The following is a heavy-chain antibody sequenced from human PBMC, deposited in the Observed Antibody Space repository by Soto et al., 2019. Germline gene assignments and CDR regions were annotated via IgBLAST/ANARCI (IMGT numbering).Heavy chain of an antibody. CDR1: GFTFSSYA. J-gene: IGHJ6*03. D-gene: IGHD2-15*01. CDR2: ISGSGGST. CDR3: VSQIDIVANYEGGPRPYYYYYMDV. Sequence: HPGGSLRLSCAASGFTFSSYAMSWVRQAPGKGLEWVSAISGSGGSTYYADSVKGRFTISRDNSKNTLYLQMNSLRAEDTAVYYCVSQIDIVANYEGGPRPYYYYYMDVWGKGTTVTVSS. V-gene: IGHV3-23*01.